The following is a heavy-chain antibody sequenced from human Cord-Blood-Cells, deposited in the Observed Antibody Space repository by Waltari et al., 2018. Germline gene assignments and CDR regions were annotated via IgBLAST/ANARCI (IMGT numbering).Heavy chain of an antibody. D-gene: IGHD3-10*01. V-gene: IGHV1-69*06. CDR3: ARAGYYGSGSYYNWFDP. Sequence: QVQLVQSGPEVKKPGSSVKVSCKASAGTFSSYATSRARRAPGQGLGWMGGIIPIFGTANYAQKFQGIVTITADKSTSTAYMELSSLRSEDTAVYYCARAGYYGSGSYYNWFDPWGQGTLVTVSS. CDR1: AGTFSSYA. CDR2: IIPIFGTA. J-gene: IGHJ5*02.